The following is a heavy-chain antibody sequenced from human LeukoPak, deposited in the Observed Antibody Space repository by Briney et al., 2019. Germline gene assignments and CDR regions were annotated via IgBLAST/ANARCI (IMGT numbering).Heavy chain of an antibody. CDR1: GFTVSSNC. V-gene: IGHV3-53*01. J-gene: IGHJ4*02. CDR3: ARGRYSYGVDY. CDR2: IYSGGST. Sequence: GGSLRLSCAASGFTVSSNCMSWVRQAPGKGLEWVSVIYSGGSTYYADSVKGRFTISRDNSKNTLYLQMNSLRAEDTAVYYCARGRYSYGVDYWGQGTLVTVSS. D-gene: IGHD5-18*01.